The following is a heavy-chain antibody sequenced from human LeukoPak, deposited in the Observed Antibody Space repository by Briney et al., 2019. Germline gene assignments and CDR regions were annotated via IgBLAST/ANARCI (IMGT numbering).Heavy chain of an antibody. V-gene: IGHV3-30-3*01. Sequence: PGGSLRLSCAASGFTFSKYAFHWVRQAPGKGLEWVAIIAYDGSHKYYADSVKGRFTISRDNSKNTLYLQMNSLRAEDTAVYYCAAYCSGGSCYSGSGYWGQGTLVTVSS. CDR1: GFTFSKYA. J-gene: IGHJ4*02. CDR2: IAYDGSHK. CDR3: AAYCSGGSCYSGSGY. D-gene: IGHD2-15*01.